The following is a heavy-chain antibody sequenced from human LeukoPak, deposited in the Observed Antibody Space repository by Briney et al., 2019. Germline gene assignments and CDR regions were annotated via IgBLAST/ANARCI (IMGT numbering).Heavy chain of an antibody. CDR1: GFTFSTYN. CDR3: VRDNSRGQSLGVIY. V-gene: IGHV3-48*01. CDR2: INADSSTI. J-gene: IGHJ4*02. D-gene: IGHD3-22*01. Sequence: GGSLRLSCAASGFTFSTYNMSWVRQAPGKGLEWISYINADSSTIQYADSVRGRFTTSRDNAKNSLYLQMNSLRAEDTAVYYCVRDNSRGQSLGVIYWGQGSLVTVSS.